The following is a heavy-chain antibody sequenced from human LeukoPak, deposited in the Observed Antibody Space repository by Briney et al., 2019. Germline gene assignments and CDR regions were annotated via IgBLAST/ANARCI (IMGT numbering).Heavy chain of an antibody. CDR1: GGSISSYY. CDR2: IYYSGGT. CDR3: ARGGRELLIDY. J-gene: IGHJ4*02. Sequence: SETLSLTCTVSGGSISSYYWSWIRQPPGKGLEWIGYIYYSGGTNYNPSLKSRVTISVDTSKNQFSLKLSSVTAADTAVYYCARGGRELLIDYWGQGTLVTVSS. D-gene: IGHD1-26*01. V-gene: IGHV4-59*01.